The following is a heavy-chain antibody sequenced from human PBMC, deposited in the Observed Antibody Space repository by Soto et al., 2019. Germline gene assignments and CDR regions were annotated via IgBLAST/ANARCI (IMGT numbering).Heavy chain of an antibody. CDR3: ARGTYYDFWSGYSPHQRFGWFDP. D-gene: IGHD3-3*01. Sequence: PGGSMGLSCASSGFSFSSYVMHLVRTAPGQGLEWVAVISYDGSNKYSADSVKGRFTISRDNSKNTLYLQMNSLRAEDTAVYYCARGTYYDFWSGYSPHQRFGWFDPWGQGTLVTVSS. CDR1: GFSFSSYV. CDR2: ISYDGSNK. J-gene: IGHJ5*02. V-gene: IGHV3-30-3*01.